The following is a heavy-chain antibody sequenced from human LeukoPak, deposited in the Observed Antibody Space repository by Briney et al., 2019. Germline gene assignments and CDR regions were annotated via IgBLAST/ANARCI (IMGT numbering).Heavy chain of an antibody. CDR1: GGSISSHY. CDR2: IYYSGST. Sequence: SETPSLTCTVSGGSISSHYWSWIRHPPGKGLEWIGDIYYSGSTNYNPSLKSRVTISVDTSRNQFSLKLSSVTAADTAVYYCAGVGYDFWSGYYRWFDPWGEGTLVTVSS. CDR3: AGVGYDFWSGYYRWFDP. J-gene: IGHJ5*02. V-gene: IGHV4-59*11. D-gene: IGHD3-3*01.